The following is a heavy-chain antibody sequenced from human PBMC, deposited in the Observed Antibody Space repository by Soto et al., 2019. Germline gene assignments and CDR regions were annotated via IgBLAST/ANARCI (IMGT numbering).Heavy chain of an antibody. J-gene: IGHJ5*02. Sequence: GASVKVSCKASGYTFTNYGISWVRQVPGQGLEWMGWINVYNGNTKYAQKVQGRVTMTTDTSTNTAYMELRSLRSDDTAVYYCARGVGSGSYYNQYNWFDPWGQGTLVTVSS. CDR2: INVYNGNT. CDR3: ARGVGSGSYYNQYNWFDP. D-gene: IGHD3-10*01. CDR1: GYTFTNYG. V-gene: IGHV1-18*01.